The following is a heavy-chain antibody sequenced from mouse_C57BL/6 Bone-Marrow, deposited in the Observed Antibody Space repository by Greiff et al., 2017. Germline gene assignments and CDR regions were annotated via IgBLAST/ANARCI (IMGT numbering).Heavy chain of an antibody. CDR3: ARGHYGAMDY. CDR1: GYTFTSYW. D-gene: IGHD1-1*02. V-gene: IGHV1-59*01. J-gene: IGHJ4*01. Sequence: VQLQQSGAELVRPGTSVKLSCKASGYTFTSYWMHWVKQRPGQGLEWIGVIDPSDSYTNYNQKFKGKATLTVDTSSSTAYMQLSSLTSEDSAVYYGARGHYGAMDYWGQGTSVTVSS. CDR2: IDPSDSYT.